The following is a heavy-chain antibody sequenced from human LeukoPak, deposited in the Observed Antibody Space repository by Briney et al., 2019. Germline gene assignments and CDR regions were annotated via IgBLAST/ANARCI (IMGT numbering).Heavy chain of an antibody. Sequence: ASVKVSCKASGYTFTSYYMHWVRQAPGQGLEWMGIINPSGGTTSYAQKFQGRVTMTRDTSTSTVYMELSSLRSEDTVVYYCARDGDYTARSFLYYMDVWGKGTTVTVSS. CDR1: GYTFTSYY. CDR2: INPSGGTT. CDR3: ARDGDYTARSFLYYMDV. D-gene: IGHD5-18*01. V-gene: IGHV1-46*01. J-gene: IGHJ6*03.